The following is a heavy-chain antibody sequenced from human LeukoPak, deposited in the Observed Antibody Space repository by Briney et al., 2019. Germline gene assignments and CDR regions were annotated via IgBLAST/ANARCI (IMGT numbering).Heavy chain of an antibody. D-gene: IGHD2-15*01. CDR3: ARWGPYCSGGSCYQSQGFDP. V-gene: IGHV4-59*12. Sequence: SETLSLTCTVSGGSISSYYWSWIRQPPGKGLEWIGYIYYSGSTNYNPSLKSRVTISVDTSKNQFSLKLSSVTAADTAVYYCARWGPYCSGGSCYQSQGFDPWGQGTLVTVSS. CDR2: IYYSGST. J-gene: IGHJ5*02. CDR1: GGSISSYY.